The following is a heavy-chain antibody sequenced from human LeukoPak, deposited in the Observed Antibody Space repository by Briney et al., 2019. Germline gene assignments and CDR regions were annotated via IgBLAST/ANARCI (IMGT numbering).Heavy chain of an antibody. CDR3: ARAFLGIEDY. CDR1: GGSIRNYY. CDR2: IYTGGST. Sequence: SETLSLTCTVSGGSIRNYYWSWIRQPAGKGLEWIGRIYTGGSTNYNPSLKSRVTMSVDTSKNQFSLRLNSVTAADTAVYYCARAFLGIEDYWGQGTLVTVSS. V-gene: IGHV4-4*07. J-gene: IGHJ4*02. D-gene: IGHD7-27*01.